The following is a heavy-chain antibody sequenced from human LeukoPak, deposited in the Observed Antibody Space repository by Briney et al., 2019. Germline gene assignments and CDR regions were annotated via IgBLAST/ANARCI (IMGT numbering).Heavy chain of an antibody. V-gene: IGHV1-46*03. Sequence: ASVKVSCKASGYTFTSYYMHWVRQAPGQGLEWMGFINPSGGSTSYAQKFQGRVTMTRDTSTSTVYMELSSLRSEDTAMYYCTRNADSGLDYWGQGTLVTVST. J-gene: IGHJ4*02. CDR3: TRNADSGLDY. CDR2: INPSGGST. D-gene: IGHD3-10*01. CDR1: GYTFTSYY.